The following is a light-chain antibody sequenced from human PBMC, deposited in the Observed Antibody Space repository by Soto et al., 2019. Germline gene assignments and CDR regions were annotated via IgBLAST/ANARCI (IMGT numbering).Light chain of an antibody. V-gene: IGKV2-28*01. CDR2: LGS. Sequence: DIVMTQSPLSLPVTPGEPASISCRSSQSLLHSNGYNYLDWYLQKPGQSPQLLIYLGSNRASGVPDRFSSSGSGTDFTLKISRVEAEDVGVYYCMQALHSYTFGQGTKLEIK. CDR1: QSLLHSNGYNY. J-gene: IGKJ2*01. CDR3: MQALHSYT.